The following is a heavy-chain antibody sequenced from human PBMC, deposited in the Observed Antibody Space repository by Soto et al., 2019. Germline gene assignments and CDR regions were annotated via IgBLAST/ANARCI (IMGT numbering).Heavy chain of an antibody. CDR3: ARAGYSYGQLYHWFDP. J-gene: IGHJ5*02. Sequence: QVQLQESGTGLVKPSQTLSLTCTVSGGSISSGGYYWSWIRQHPGKGLEGIGYIYYSGSTYYNPSLKSRDTISVGTSKNHFSLKLSSVTAADTAVYYCARAGYSYGQLYHWFDPWGQGTLVTVSS. CDR2: IYYSGST. D-gene: IGHD5-18*01. V-gene: IGHV4-31*03. CDR1: GGSISSGGYY.